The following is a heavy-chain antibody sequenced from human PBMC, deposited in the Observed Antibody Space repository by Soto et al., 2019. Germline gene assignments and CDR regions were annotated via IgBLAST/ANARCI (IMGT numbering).Heavy chain of an antibody. D-gene: IGHD3-10*01. CDR3: ASDRSGSGNQDDYYYYGMDV. Sequence: ASVKVSCKASGYTFTGYYMHWVRQAPGQGLGWMGWINPNSGGTNYAQKFQGWVTMTRDTSISTAYMELSRLRSDDTAAYYCASDRSGSGNQDDYYYYGMDVWGQGTTVTVSS. J-gene: IGHJ6*02. CDR1: GYTFTGYY. CDR2: INPNSGGT. V-gene: IGHV1-2*04.